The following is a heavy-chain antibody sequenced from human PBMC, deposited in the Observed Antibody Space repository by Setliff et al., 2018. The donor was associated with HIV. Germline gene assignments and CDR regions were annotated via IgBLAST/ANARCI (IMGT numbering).Heavy chain of an antibody. CDR1: GDSISGNY. CDR2: IYTSGNT. CDR3: ARAAGGSGSYNRHYYYYYYMDV. D-gene: IGHD3-10*01. Sequence: PSETLSLTCTVSGDSISGNYWTWIRQPAGKGLEWIGRIYTSGNTNYNPSLKSRVTMSVDTSKNQFSLNLSSVTAADTAVYDCARAAGGSGSYNRHYYYYYYMDVWGRGTTVTLSS. V-gene: IGHV4-4*07. J-gene: IGHJ6*03.